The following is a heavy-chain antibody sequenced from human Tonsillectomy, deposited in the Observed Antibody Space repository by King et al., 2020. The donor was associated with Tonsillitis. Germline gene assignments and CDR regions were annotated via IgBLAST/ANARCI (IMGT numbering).Heavy chain of an antibody. CDR1: GFTFSDFY. J-gene: IGHJ6*02. CDR3: ARGGSSSSLNYYYGMDF. Sequence: VQLVESGGGLVKPGGSLRLSCAASGFTFSDFYMNWIRQAPGKGLEWVSYISSSGTVIYYADSVKGRFTISRDNAKNSLFLQMNSLRAEDAAVYYCARGGSSSSLNYYYGMDFWGQGTTVTVSS. V-gene: IGHV3-11*01. D-gene: IGHD6-6*01. CDR2: ISSSGTVI.